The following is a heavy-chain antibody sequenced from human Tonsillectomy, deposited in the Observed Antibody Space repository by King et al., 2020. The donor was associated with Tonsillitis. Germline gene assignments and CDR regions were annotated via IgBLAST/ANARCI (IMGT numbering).Heavy chain of an antibody. V-gene: IGHV3-7*01. D-gene: IGHD5-18*01. J-gene: IGHJ4*02. CDR1: GFPFSNNW. Sequence: LVESGGGLVRPGGSLRLSCAASGFPFSNNWMSWVRQAPGKGLEWVACIKGHGREQSYVDSVKGRFTISRDNAKNSLFLQRDSLKAEDTGLYSCACLDTAVVTSSGYWGQGTLAT. CDR3: ACLDTAVVTSSGY. CDR2: IKGHGREQ.